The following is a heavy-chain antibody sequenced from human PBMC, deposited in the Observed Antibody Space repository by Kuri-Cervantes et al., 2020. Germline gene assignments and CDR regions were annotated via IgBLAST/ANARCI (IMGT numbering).Heavy chain of an antibody. Sequence: GESLKISCAASGFTVRRYWMSWVRQAPGKGLEWVANIKEDGSEKYYVDSVERRFTISRDNAKNSLYLQMNSLTAEDTAVYYCARERGMMLLWFGGGMDVWGQGTTVTVSS. CDR2: IKEDGSEK. D-gene: IGHD3-10*01. V-gene: IGHV3-7*01. CDR3: ARERGMMLLWFGGGMDV. CDR1: GFTVRRYW. J-gene: IGHJ6*02.